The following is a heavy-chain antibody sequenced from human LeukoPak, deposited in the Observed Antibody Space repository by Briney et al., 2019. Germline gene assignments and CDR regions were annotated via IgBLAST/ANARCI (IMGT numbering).Heavy chain of an antibody. D-gene: IGHD3-10*01. Sequence: SETLSLTCTVSGGSISSYYWSWIRQSAGKGLEWIGHIYSSGSTKYNPSLKSRVTMSVDTSKNQFSLKLTSVTAADTAVYYCARAKLYGSGNWFDPWGQGILVTVSS. CDR2: IYSSGST. CDR1: GGSISSYY. J-gene: IGHJ5*02. CDR3: ARAKLYGSGNWFDP. V-gene: IGHV4-4*07.